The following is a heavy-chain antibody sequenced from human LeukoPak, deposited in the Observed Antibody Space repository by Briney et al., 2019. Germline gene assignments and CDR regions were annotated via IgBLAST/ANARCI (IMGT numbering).Heavy chain of an antibody. CDR1: GFTFSSYA. Sequence: PGGSLRLSCAASGFTFSSYAMSWVRQAPGKGLEWVSAISGSGGSTYYADSVKGRFTISRDNSKNTLYLQMNSLRAEDTAVYYCAKDLSYGSGSYWFDYWGQGTLVTVSS. J-gene: IGHJ4*02. D-gene: IGHD3-10*01. CDR2: ISGSGGST. V-gene: IGHV3-23*01. CDR3: AKDLSYGSGSYWFDY.